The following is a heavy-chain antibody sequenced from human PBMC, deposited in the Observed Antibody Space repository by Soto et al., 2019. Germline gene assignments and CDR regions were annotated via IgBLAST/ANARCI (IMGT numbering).Heavy chain of an antibody. CDR2: ISGSGGST. Sequence: RRLSCAASGFTFSSYAMSWVRQAPGKGLEWVSAISGSGGSTYYADSVKGRFTISRDNSKNTLYLQMNSLRAEDTAVYYCAKEDDYSNSYTWFDPWGEGTVVAVSS. CDR3: AKEDDYSNSYTWFDP. J-gene: IGHJ5*02. V-gene: IGHV3-23*01. CDR1: GFTFSSYA. D-gene: IGHD4-4*01.